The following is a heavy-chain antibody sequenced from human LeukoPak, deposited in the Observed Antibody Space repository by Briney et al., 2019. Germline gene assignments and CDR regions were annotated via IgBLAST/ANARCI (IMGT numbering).Heavy chain of an antibody. CDR2: IYYSGST. CDR3: ARGLSSLGYYYMDV. CDR1: GGSISSYY. V-gene: IGHV4-59*12. D-gene: IGHD2-15*01. J-gene: IGHJ6*03. Sequence: SETLSLTCTVSGGSISSYYWSWIRQPPGKGLEWIGYIYYSGSTNYNPSLKSRVTISVDTSKNQFSLKLSSVTAADTAVYYCARGLSSLGYYYMDVWGKGTTVTVSS.